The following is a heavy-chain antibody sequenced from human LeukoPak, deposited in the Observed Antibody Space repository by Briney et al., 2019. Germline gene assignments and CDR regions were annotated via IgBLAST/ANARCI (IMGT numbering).Heavy chain of an antibody. CDR3: ARARRDPAASDYFDY. CDR1: LGTFSSYA. CDR2: IIPIFGTA. J-gene: IGHJ4*02. V-gene: IGHV1-69*13. D-gene: IGHD2-2*01. Sequence: SVKVSCKASLGTFSSYAISWVRQAPRQGLEWMGGIIPIFGTANYAQKFQGRVTITADESTSTAYMELSSLRSEDTAVYYCARARRDPAASDYFDYWGQGTLVTVSS.